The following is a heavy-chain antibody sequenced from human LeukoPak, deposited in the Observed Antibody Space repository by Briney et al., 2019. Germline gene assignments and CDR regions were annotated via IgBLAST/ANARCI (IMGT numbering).Heavy chain of an antibody. J-gene: IGHJ3*02. D-gene: IGHD6-13*01. CDR1: GYTFTSYD. CDR2: MNPNSGNT. CDR3: ARVSIAAAGTDAFDI. V-gene: IGHV1-8*01. Sequence: VASVKVSCKASGYTFTSYDINWVRQATGQGLEWMGWMNPNSGNTGYAQKFQGRVTMTRNTSISTAYMELSGLRSEDTAVYYCARVSIAAAGTDAFDIWGQGTMVTVSS.